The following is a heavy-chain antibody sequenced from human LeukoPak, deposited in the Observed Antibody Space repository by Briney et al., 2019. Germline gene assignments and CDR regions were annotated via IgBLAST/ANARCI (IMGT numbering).Heavy chain of an antibody. V-gene: IGHV4-38-2*01. D-gene: IGHD1-1*01. CDR3: ARGPPYMTAWSRVDY. Sequence: SETLSLACAVSGYSISSGYYWGWIRQPPGKGLEWTGIVHHSGSTYYNPSLKSRVTISADTSKNQFSLNLSSVTAADTAVYYCARGPPYMTAWSRVDYWGQGTLVTVSS. J-gene: IGHJ4*02. CDR1: GYSISSGYY. CDR2: VHHSGST.